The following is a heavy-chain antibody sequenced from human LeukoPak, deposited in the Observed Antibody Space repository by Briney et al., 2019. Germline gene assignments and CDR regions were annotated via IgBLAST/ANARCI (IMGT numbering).Heavy chain of an antibody. Sequence: PSETLSLTCTVSGGSISSYYWSWIRQPPGKGLEWIGYIYYSGSTNYNPSLKSRVTISVDTSKNQFSLKLSSVTAADTAVYHCARVYGYLHPFDIWGQGTMVTVSS. J-gene: IGHJ3*02. CDR3: ARVYGYLHPFDI. CDR2: IYYSGST. CDR1: GGSISSYY. V-gene: IGHV4-59*01. D-gene: IGHD2-8*02.